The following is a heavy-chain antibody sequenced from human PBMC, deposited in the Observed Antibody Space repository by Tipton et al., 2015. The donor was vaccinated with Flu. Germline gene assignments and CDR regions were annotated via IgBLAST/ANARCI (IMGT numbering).Heavy chain of an antibody. CDR2: IKQDGSEK. V-gene: IGHV3-7*03. CDR1: GFSFSGYW. D-gene: IGHD6-13*01. CDR3: ARAIAAVGSY. Sequence: SLRLSCAASGFSFSGYWMSWVRQAPGKGLEWVANIKQDGSEKYYVDSVKGRFTISRDNAKNSLHLQMNSLRVEDTAVYYCARAIAAVGSYWGQGTLVTVSS. J-gene: IGHJ4*02.